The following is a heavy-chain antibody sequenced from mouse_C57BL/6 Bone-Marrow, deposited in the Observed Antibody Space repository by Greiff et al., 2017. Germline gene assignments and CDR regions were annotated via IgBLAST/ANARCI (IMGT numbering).Heavy chain of an antibody. CDR2: INPNNGGT. V-gene: IGHV1-26*01. J-gene: IGHJ1*03. D-gene: IGHD1-1*01. CDR1: GYTFTDYY. Sequence: EVQLQQSGPELVKPGASVKISCKASGYTFTDYYMNWVKQSHGKSLEWIGDINPNNGGTSYNQKFKGKATLTVDKSSSKAYMALRILTSEDSAVYYGARQFYGPYWYFDVWGTGTTVTVSS. CDR3: ARQFYGPYWYFDV.